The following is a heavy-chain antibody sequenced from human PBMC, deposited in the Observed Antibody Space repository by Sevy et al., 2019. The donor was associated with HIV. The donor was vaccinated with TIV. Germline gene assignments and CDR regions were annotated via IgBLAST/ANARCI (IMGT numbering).Heavy chain of an antibody. D-gene: IGHD3-22*01. Sequence: ASVKVSCKVSGKTLSQLSMHWARQAPGRGLEWLGTFDPEDGETRYAQKLQGRVTMTEDTSTDTAYMELRSLRSEDTALYYCATTKDYYESSGSPFDYWGQGTLVTVSS. V-gene: IGHV1-24*01. CDR2: FDPEDGET. J-gene: IGHJ4*02. CDR3: ATTKDYYESSGSPFDY. CDR1: GKTLSQLS.